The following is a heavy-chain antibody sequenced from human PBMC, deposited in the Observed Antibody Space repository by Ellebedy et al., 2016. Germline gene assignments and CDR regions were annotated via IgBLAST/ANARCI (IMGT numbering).Heavy chain of an antibody. J-gene: IGHJ4*02. CDR3: LVGSVPGSYWRGY. Sequence: GESLKISXAASGFTFRSYWMHWVRQVPGKGLVWVSRIDNDGSNTYYADSVKGRFTISRDNAKNTLYLQMNSLRDEDTAVYSCLVGSVPGSYWRGYWGQGTLVTVSS. CDR1: GFTFRSYW. V-gene: IGHV3-74*01. D-gene: IGHD3-10*01. CDR2: IDNDGSNT.